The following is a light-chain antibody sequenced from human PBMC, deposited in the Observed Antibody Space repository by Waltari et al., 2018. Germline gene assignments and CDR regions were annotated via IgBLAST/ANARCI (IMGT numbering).Light chain of an antibody. J-gene: IGKJ4*01. V-gene: IGKV3-15*01. CDR2: GAS. Sequence: EIVMTQSPATLSVSPGERATLSCRASQSVSSNLAWYQQKPGQAPRFLIYGASTRAIGIPARFSGSGSGTDFTLIISSLEPEDFAVYYCQHRHNWPLAFGGGTKVEIK. CDR1: QSVSSN. CDR3: QHRHNWPLA.